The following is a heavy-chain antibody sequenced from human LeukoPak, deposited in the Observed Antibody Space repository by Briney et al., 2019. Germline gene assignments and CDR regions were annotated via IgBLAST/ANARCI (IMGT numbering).Heavy chain of an antibody. D-gene: IGHD5-18*01. CDR1: GFTFDDYA. CDR2: ISWNSGSI. CDR3: AKGSGYSYGYAFAAFDI. Sequence: GRSLRLSCAASGFTFDDYAMHWVRQAPGKGPEWVSGISWNSGSIGYADSVKGRFTISRDNAKNSLYLQMNSLRAEDTALYYCAKGSGYSYGYAFAAFDIWGQGTMVTVSS. V-gene: IGHV3-9*01. J-gene: IGHJ3*02.